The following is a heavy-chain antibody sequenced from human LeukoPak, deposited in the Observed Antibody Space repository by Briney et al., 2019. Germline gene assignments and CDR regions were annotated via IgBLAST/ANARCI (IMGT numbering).Heavy chain of an antibody. Sequence: PSETLSLTCTISGDSLNDRSYFWAWLRQPPGKGLEWIGHIYFNGSTDYNSSLKSRVTISVDTSENQFSLKLKSASAADTAVYYCARLKELLAYFDYWGQGTLVTVSS. D-gene: IGHD3-10*01. CDR2: IYFNGST. V-gene: IGHV4-39*01. CDR3: ARLKELLAYFDY. J-gene: IGHJ4*02. CDR1: GDSLNDRSYF.